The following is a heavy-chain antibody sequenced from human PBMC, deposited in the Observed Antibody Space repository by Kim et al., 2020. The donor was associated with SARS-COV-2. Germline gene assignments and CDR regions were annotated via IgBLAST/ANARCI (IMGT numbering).Heavy chain of an antibody. V-gene: IGHV4-39*01. J-gene: IGHJ4*02. Sequence: SETLSLTCTVSGGSISGSKYYWGWVRQPPGKGLEWIGSIYYTGTTFYNPSLKDRVTISVDTSENQFSLKLSSVTAADTAVYYCATHEERSLITPTGPWDYFDHWGQGTLVTVSS. CDR1: GGSISGSKYY. CDR2: IYYTGTT. D-gene: IGHD6-13*01. CDR3: ATHEERSLITPTGPWDYFDH.